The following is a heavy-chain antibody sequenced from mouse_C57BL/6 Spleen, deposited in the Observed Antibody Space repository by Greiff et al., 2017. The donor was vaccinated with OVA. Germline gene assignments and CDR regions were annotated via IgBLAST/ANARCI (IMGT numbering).Heavy chain of an antibody. CDR1: GYTFTSYW. CDR2: IYPGSGST. J-gene: IGHJ2*01. Sequence: VQLQQPGAELVKPGASVKMSCKASGYTFTSYWITWVKQRPGQGLEWIGDIYPGSGSTNYNEKFKSKATMTVDTSSSTAYMQLSSLTSEDSAVYYCARPITTVVATDFDYWGQGTTLTVSS. V-gene: IGHV1-55*01. CDR3: ARPITTVVATDFDY. D-gene: IGHD1-1*01.